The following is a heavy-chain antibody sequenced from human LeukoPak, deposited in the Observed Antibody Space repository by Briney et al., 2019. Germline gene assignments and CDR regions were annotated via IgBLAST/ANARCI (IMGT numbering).Heavy chain of an antibody. J-gene: IGHJ3*02. D-gene: IGHD2-2*01. CDR3: ARDRYAYQLLQGAHDAFDI. CDR1: GGTFSSYA. CDR2: IILIFGTA. Sequence: SVTVSCKASGGTFSSYAISWVRQAPGQGLEWMGGIILIFGTANYAQKFQGRVTITADQSTSTAYMELSSLRSEDTAVYYCARDRYAYQLLQGAHDAFDIWGQGTMVTVSS. V-gene: IGHV1-69*13.